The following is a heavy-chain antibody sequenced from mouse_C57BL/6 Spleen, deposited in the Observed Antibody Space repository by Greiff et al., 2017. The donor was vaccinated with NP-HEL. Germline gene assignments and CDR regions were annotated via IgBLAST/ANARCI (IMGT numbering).Heavy chain of an antibody. V-gene: IGHV1-50*01. CDR1: GYTFTSYW. CDR3: ASYYYGSSYGFAY. CDR2: IDPSDSYT. J-gene: IGHJ3*01. Sequence: QVQLKQPGAELVKPGASVKLSCKASGYTFTSYWMQWVKQRPGQGLEWIGEIDPSDSYTNYNQKFKGKATLTVDTSSSTAYMQLSSLTSEDSAVYYCASYYYGSSYGFAYWGQGTLVTVSA. D-gene: IGHD1-1*01.